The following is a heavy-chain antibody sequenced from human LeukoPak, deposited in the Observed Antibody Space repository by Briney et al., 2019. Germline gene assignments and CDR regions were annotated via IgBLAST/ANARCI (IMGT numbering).Heavy chain of an antibody. V-gene: IGHV3-23*01. CDR2: ISGSGGTA. CDR3: AKKGYYDGSGYYMYYFDH. Sequence: GGSLRLSCAASGFTFSIYAMSWVRQAPGKGLEWVSAISGSGGTAYYADSVKGRFIISRDNSKNTLYLQMNSLRAEDTAVYYCAKKGYYDGSGYYMYYFDHWGQGTLVTVSS. D-gene: IGHD3-22*01. J-gene: IGHJ4*02. CDR1: GFTFSIYA.